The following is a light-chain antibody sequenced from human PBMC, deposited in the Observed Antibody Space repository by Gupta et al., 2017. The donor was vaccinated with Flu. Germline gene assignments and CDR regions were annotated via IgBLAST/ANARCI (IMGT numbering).Light chain of an antibody. Sequence: GKTNRINCTGCALGKNYAYRYQQKSGPAPVLLMYEERRRRSATPASFSASTSATTATVTIIWAQGEDEADYYCYSPDTSGNNRVFGGGTKLTVL. CDR2: EER. CDR3: YSPDTSGNNRV. CDR1: ALGKNY. J-gene: IGLJ2*01. V-gene: IGLV3-10*01.